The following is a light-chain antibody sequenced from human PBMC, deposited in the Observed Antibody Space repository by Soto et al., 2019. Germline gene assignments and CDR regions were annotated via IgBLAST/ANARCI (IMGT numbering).Light chain of an antibody. CDR1: SSDVGGYNY. J-gene: IGLJ2*01. CDR2: DVS. CDR3: SSYTSSITRV. V-gene: IGLV2-14*01. Sequence: QSALTQPASVSGSPGQSITISCTGTSSDVGGYNYVSWYQQHPGKAPKLMIYDVSNRPSGVSNRFYGSKSGNTASLTISGLQAEDEADYYCSSYTSSITRVFGGGTKLTV.